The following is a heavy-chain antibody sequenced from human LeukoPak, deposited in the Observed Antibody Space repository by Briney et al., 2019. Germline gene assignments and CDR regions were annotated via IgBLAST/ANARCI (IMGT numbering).Heavy chain of an antibody. CDR2: IRYDGTSE. J-gene: IGHJ4*02. D-gene: IGHD4-17*01. Sequence: GGSLRLSCGASGFTFNNYGMLWVRQAPGKGLDWVAFIRYDGTSEYYADSVKGRFTISRDNAKNSLYLQMNSLRAEDTAVYYCARDRSTVTTWVDYWGQGTLVTVSS. CDR1: GFTFNNYG. CDR3: ARDRSTVTTWVDY. V-gene: IGHV3-30*02.